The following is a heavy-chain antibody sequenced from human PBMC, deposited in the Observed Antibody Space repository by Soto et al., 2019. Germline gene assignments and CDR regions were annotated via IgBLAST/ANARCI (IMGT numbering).Heavy chain of an antibody. CDR3: ARTSNRFPS. Sequence: SDTLSLSCTVSGGSVSSSISYWSWIRQPPGKGLECIGYIYYSGSTNYNPSLKSRVTISIDTSKNQFSLKLSSVTAADTAMYHCARTSNRFPSWGQGTPVTVS. CDR2: IYYSGST. J-gene: IGHJ5*02. D-gene: IGHD7-27*01. CDR1: GGSVSSSISY. V-gene: IGHV4-61*01.